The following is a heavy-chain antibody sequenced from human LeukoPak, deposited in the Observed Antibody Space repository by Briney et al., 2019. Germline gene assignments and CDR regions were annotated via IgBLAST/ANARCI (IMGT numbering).Heavy chain of an antibody. D-gene: IGHD3-10*01. CDR2: IYYSGST. V-gene: IGHV4-59*01. J-gene: IGHJ5*02. Sequence: SETLSLTCTVSGGSISSYYWSWIRQPPGKGLAWIGYIYYSGSTNYNPSLKSRVTISVDTSKNQFSLKLSSVTAADTAVYYCARGGSPYWFDPWGQGTLVTVSS. CDR1: GGSISSYY. CDR3: ARGGSPYWFDP.